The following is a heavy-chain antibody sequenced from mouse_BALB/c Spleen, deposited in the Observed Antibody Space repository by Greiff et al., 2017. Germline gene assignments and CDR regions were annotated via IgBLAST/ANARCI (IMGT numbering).Heavy chain of an antibody. J-gene: IGHJ4*01. D-gene: IGHD2-4*01. CDR2: IYPGGGYT. CDR3: ARTDYDSYYYAMDY. Sequence: VPLPPAGAELVRPGTSVKISFQGSCYPFPYSLLGWVKQRPGHGLEWIGDIYPGGGYTNYNEKFKGKATLTADTSSSTAYMQLSSLTSEDSAVYFCARTDYDSYYYAMDYWGQGTSVTVSS. V-gene: IGHV1-63*02. CDR1: CYPFPYSL.